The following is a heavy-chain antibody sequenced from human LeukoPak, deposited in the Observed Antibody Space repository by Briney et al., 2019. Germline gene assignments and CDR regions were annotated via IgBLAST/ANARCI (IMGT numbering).Heavy chain of an antibody. CDR2: ISGSGGST. D-gene: IGHD6-19*01. J-gene: IGHJ4*02. CDR1: GFTFSSYA. Sequence: PGGSLRLSCAASGFTFSSYAMSWVRQAPGKGLEWVSAISGSGGSTYYADSVKGRSTISRDNSKNTLYLQMNSLRAEDTAVYYCGGGARVYSSGWYGSRIDYWGQGTLVTVSS. V-gene: IGHV3-23*01. CDR3: GGGARVYSSGWYGSRIDY.